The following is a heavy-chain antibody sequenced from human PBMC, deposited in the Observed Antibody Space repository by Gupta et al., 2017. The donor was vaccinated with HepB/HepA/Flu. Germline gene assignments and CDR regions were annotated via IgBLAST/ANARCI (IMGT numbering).Heavy chain of an antibody. J-gene: IGHJ6*02. CDR2: ISYDGSNK. Sequence: QVQLVESGGGVVQPGRSLRLSCAASGFTFSSYGMHWVRQAPGKGLEWVAVISYDGSNKYYADSVKGRFTISRDNSKNTLYLQMNSLRAEDTAVYYCAKDTAMVDYYYYGMDVWGQGTTVTVSS. V-gene: IGHV3-30*18. D-gene: IGHD5-18*01. CDR3: AKDTAMVDYYYYGMDV. CDR1: GFTFSSYG.